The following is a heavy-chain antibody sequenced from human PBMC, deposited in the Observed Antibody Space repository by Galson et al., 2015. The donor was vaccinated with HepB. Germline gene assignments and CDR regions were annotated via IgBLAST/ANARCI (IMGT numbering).Heavy chain of an antibody. CDR3: ARGRRHGGNPRDAFSI. D-gene: IGHD4-23*01. CDR1: GDTFNSYI. J-gene: IGHJ3*02. Sequence: SVKVSCKASGDTFNSYIISWVRQAPGQGLEWMGGIIPIFGTANYAQKIQGRVTITADESTSTAYMELSSLRSEDTAVYYCARGRRHGGNPRDAFSIWGQGTMVTVSS. CDR2: IIPIFGTA. V-gene: IGHV1-69*13.